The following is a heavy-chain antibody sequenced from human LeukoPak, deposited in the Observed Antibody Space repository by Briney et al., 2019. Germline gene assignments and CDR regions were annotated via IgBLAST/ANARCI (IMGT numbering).Heavy chain of an antibody. CDR2: IYYSGST. V-gene: IGHV4-59*11. D-gene: IGHD1-26*01. CDR3: ARDRSGSYDY. CDR1: GGSISSHY. J-gene: IGHJ4*02. Sequence: SETLSLTCTVSGGSISSHYWSWIRQPPGKGLEWIGYIYYSGSTNYNPSLKSRVTISVDTSKNQFSLKLSSVTAADTAVYYCARDRSGSYDYWGQGTLVTVSS.